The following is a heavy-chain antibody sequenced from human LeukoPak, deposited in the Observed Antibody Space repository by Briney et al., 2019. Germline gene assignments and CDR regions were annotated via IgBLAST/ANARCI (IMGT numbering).Heavy chain of an antibody. J-gene: IGHJ4*02. CDR2: IRHDGSNK. CDR1: GFTFSSYG. CDR3: AKDPNYYGSGSYPAFDY. V-gene: IGHV3-30*02. Sequence: PGGSLRLSCAASGFTFSSYGMHWVRQAPGKGLEWVAFIRHDGSNKYYADSVKGRFTISRDNSKNTLYLQMNSLRAEDTAVYYCAKDPNYYGSGSYPAFDYWGQGTLVTVSS. D-gene: IGHD3-10*01.